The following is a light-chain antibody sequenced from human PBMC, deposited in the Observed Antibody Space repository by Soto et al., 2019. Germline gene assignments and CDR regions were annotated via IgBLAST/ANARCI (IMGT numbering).Light chain of an antibody. J-gene: IGLJ2*01. CDR2: EGS. CDR1: SSDVGTYNL. CDR3: CSYAGISTFVV. Sequence: QSALTQPASVSGSPGQSITISCTGTSSDVGTYNLVSWYQHHPGKAPKLMIFEGSKRPSGVSNRFSGSKSGNTASLTISGLQAEDEADYYCCSYAGISTFVVFGGGTKLTVL. V-gene: IGLV2-23*03.